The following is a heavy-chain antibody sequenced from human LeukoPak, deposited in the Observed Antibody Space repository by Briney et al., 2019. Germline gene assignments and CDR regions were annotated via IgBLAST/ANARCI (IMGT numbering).Heavy chain of an antibody. V-gene: IGHV1-2*02. J-gene: IGHJ4*02. CDR2: INPNSGGT. CDR3: ARDADYGDYRFDY. Sequence: ASVKVSCKASGYTFTGYYMHWVRQAPGQGLEGMGWINPNSGGTNYAQKFQGRVTMTRDTSISTAYMELSRLRSDDTAVYYCARDADYGDYRFDYWGQGTLVTVSS. D-gene: IGHD4-17*01. CDR1: GYTFTGYY.